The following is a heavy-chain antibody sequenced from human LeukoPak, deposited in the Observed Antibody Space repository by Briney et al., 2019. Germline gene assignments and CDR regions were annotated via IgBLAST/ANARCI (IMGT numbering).Heavy chain of an antibody. CDR2: IRYGGSNK. J-gene: IGHJ6*03. CDR3: AKDSTTVTYYYYYYYMDA. D-gene: IGHD4-11*01. V-gene: IGHV3-30*02. Sequence: GGSLRLSCAASGFTFSSYGMHWVRQAPGKGLEWVAFIRYGGSNKYYADSVKGRFTISRDNSKNTLYLQMNSLRAEDTAVYYCAKDSTTVTYYYYYYYMDAWGKGTTVTVSS. CDR1: GFTFSSYG.